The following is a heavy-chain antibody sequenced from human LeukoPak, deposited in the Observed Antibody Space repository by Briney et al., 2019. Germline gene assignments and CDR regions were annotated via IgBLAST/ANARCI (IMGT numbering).Heavy chain of an antibody. CDR1: GFTFSSYE. V-gene: IGHV3-48*03. J-gene: IGHJ4*02. CDR2: ISSSGSTI. CDR3: ASGYDSSGELDY. D-gene: IGHD3-22*01. Sequence: PGGSLRLSCAASGFTFSSYEMNWVRQAPGKGLEWVSYISSSGSTIYYADSVKGRFIISRDNAKNSLYLQMNSLRAEDTAVYYCASGYDSSGELDYWGQGTLVTVSS.